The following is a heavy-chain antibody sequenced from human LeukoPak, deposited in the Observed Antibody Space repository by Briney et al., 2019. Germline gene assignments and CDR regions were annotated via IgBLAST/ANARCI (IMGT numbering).Heavy chain of an antibody. CDR3: AKLSSEAATDY. D-gene: IGHD2-15*01. V-gene: IGHV3-23*01. CDR2: LDATGAYT. J-gene: IGHJ4*02. CDR1: GFTFSSYP. Sequence: GGSLRLSCAAPGFTFSSYPMIWVRQVPGKGLEWVSTLDATGAYTYYADSVRGRFTISRDNSKNTVWLQMNSLRAEDTAVYSCAKLSSEAATDYWGQGTLVTVSS.